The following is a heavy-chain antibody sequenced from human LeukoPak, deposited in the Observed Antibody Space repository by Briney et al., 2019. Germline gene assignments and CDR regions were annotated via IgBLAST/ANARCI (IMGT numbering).Heavy chain of an antibody. CDR3: AKETHYDISTGRGYFDT. CDR2: ISGSGGST. Sequence: GGSLRLSCAASGFTFSNSDMHWVRQAPGKGLEWVSAISGSGGSTYYADSVKGRFTISRDNSKNTLYLQMNSLRAEDTAVYYCAKETHYDISTGRGYFDTWGQGTLVTVSS. D-gene: IGHD3-9*01. CDR1: GFTFSNSD. V-gene: IGHV3-23*01. J-gene: IGHJ4*02.